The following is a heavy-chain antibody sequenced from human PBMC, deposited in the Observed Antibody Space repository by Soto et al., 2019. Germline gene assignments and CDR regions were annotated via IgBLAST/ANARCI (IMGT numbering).Heavy chain of an antibody. J-gene: IGHJ4*02. CDR2: MSNSGSRT. V-gene: IGHV3-23*01. CDR1: GFTFSNYA. D-gene: IGHD3-9*01. CDR3: AKDYFDSLTGYFGDY. Sequence: VQLLESGGGLVQPGGSLRLSCAASGFTFSNYAMSWVRQAPGKGREWVSGMSNSGSRTYYADSVKGRFIISRDNSTNTLYLQMNSLRPEDTAVYYCAKDYFDSLTGYFGDYWGQGPLVSVSS.